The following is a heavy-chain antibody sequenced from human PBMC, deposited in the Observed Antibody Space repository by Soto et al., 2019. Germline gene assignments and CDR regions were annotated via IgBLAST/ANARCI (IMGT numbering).Heavy chain of an antibody. CDR1: GFTFSGFD. V-gene: IGHV3-13*01. CDR3: ARGQEVGAHFFDS. Sequence: HPGGSLRLSCEASGFTFSGFDMHWVRQPTGKGLEWVSTIGTAGDTYYAVSVKGRFTISRDNAKNSLSLQMNSLSAGDTAVYFCARGQEVGAHFFDSWGQGTQVTVSS. D-gene: IGHD2-15*01. CDR2: IGTAGDT. J-gene: IGHJ4*02.